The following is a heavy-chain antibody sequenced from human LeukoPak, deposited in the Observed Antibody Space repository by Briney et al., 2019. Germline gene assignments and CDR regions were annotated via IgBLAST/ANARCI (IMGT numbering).Heavy chain of an antibody. Sequence: GGSLRLSCAASGFTVSSNYMSWVRQAPGKGLEWVSVIYSGGSTYYADSVKGRFTISRDNSKNTLYLQMNSLRAEDTAVYYCAKDHYDFWSGSGYYYMDVWGKGTTVTVSS. CDR2: IYSGGST. CDR1: GFTVSSNY. CDR3: AKDHYDFWSGSGYYYMDV. J-gene: IGHJ6*03. V-gene: IGHV3-66*01. D-gene: IGHD3-3*01.